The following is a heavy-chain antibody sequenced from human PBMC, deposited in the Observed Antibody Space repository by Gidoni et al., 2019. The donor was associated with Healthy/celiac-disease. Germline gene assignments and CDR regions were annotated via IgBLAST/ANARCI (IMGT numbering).Heavy chain of an antibody. D-gene: IGHD3-22*01. V-gene: IGHV1-18*01. Sequence: QVQLVQSGAEVKKPGAAGKVGCKASGYTCTSYGISWVRQSPGQGLEWMGWISAYNGNTNYSPKLQGRVTMTTDTSPSTAYMELRRLRSDDTAVYYCARWSELVVITHAFDIWGQGTMVTVSS. J-gene: IGHJ3*02. CDR2: ISAYNGNT. CDR3: ARWSELVVITHAFDI. CDR1: GYTCTSYG.